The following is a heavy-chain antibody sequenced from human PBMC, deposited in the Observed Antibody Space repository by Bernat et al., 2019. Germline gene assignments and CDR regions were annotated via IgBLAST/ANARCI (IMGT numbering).Heavy chain of an antibody. CDR1: RFTFSTYA. Sequence: QVQLVESGGGVVQPGRSLRLSCAASRFTFSTYAMHWVRQAPSKWLEWVAVIWYDGSNKYYADFVKGRFTISRDNSKSKLYLEMNSLRAEDTAVYYCVRNYYDSSGYYWYGMDVWGQGTTVTVSS. V-gene: IGHV3-33*01. CDR2: IWYDGSNK. CDR3: VRNYYDSSGYYWYGMDV. D-gene: IGHD3-22*01. J-gene: IGHJ6*02.